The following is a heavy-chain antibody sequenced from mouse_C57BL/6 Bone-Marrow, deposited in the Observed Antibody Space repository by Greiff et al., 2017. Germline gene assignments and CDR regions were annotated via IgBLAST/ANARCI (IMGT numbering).Heavy chain of an antibody. CDR1: GYTFTSYW. CDR3: AIEYGNPYAMDY. D-gene: IGHD2-10*02. J-gene: IGHJ4*01. V-gene: IGHV1-72*01. CDR2: IDPTSGGT. Sequence: QVQLQQPGAELVKPGASVKLSCKASGYTFTSYWMHWVKQRPGRGLAWIGRIDPTSGGTKYTAKFKSKATLTVDKPSITAYMQLSSLTAEDATVYYCAIEYGNPYAMDYWGQGTSVTGSS.